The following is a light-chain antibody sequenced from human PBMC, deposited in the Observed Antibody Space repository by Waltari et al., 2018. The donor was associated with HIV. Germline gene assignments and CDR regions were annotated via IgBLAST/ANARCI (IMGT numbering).Light chain of an antibody. Sequence: QSALTQPPSASGSPGQSVTISSTGTSSDVGRYAYVSWYQQHPGKAPKLLICEVHKRPSGVPDRFSGSKSGNTASLTVSGLQAEDEAEYSCSSYAGINPVVFGGGTKLTVL. CDR2: EVH. J-gene: IGLJ2*01. V-gene: IGLV2-8*01. CDR3: SSYAGINPVV. CDR1: SSDVGRYAY.